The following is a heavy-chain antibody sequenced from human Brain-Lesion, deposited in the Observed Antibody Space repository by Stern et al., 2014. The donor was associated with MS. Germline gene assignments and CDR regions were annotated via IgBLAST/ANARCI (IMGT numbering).Heavy chain of an antibody. J-gene: IGHJ5*02. CDR2: IYYSGNT. Sequence: VQLVESGPGLVKPSETLSLTCTVAGGSVSSTSYAWAWIRQPPGKGLGWIGTIYYSGNTSYSPSLQSRIALSLETSKNQFSLQLGSVTAADTAVYYCAGEEDIRYCSGGSCTGNWFDPWGQGTLVTVSS. D-gene: IGHD2-15*01. CDR3: AGEEDIRYCSGGSCTGNWFDP. V-gene: IGHV4-39*01. CDR1: GGSVSSTSYA.